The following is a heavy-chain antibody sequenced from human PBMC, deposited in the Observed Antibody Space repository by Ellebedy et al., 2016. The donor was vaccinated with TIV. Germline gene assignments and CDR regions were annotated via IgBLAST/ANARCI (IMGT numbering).Heavy chain of an antibody. D-gene: IGHD6-13*01. J-gene: IGHJ4*02. CDR2: IYRTGNT. V-gene: IGHV3-66*01. Sequence: GESLKISCAASGFTVSNNYMSWVRQAPGKGLEWVSIIYRTGNTFYADSVKVRFTISRDNSKDTLYLQMNSLRAEDTAVYYWASGIAPIGTILDYWGQGTLVTVSS. CDR3: ASGIAPIGTILDY. CDR1: GFTVSNNY.